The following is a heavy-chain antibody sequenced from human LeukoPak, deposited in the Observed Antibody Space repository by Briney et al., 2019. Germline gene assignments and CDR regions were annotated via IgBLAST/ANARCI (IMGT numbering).Heavy chain of an antibody. CDR3: AELGITMIGGV. CDR2: ISTTGSSI. D-gene: IGHD3-10*02. J-gene: IGHJ6*04. CDR1: GFTFSSYE. V-gene: IGHV3-48*03. Sequence: GGSLRLSCAASGFTFSSYEMNWVRQAPGKGLEWVSYISTTGSSIYYADSVKGRFTISRDNAKNSLYLQMNSLRAEDTAVYYCAELGITMIGGVWGKGTTVTISS.